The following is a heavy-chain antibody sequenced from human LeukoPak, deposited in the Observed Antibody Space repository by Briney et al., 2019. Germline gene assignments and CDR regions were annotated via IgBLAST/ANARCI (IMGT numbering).Heavy chain of an antibody. CDR1: GFTFSSYG. V-gene: IGHV3-30*18. J-gene: IGHJ4*02. D-gene: IGHD3-3*01. Sequence: GGSLRLSCAASGFTFSSYGMHWVRQAPGKGLEWVAVISYDGSNKYYADSVKGRFTISRDNSKNTLYLQMNSLRAEDTAVYYCAKEAVLRFLEWLLFRVRYYFDYWGQGTLVTVSS. CDR2: ISYDGSNK. CDR3: AKEAVLRFLEWLLFRVRYYFDY.